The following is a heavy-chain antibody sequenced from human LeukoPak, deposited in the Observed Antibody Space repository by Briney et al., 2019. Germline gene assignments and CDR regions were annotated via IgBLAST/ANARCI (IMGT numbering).Heavy chain of an antibody. Sequence: PGGSLRLSCAASGFTFSSYAMSWVRQAPGKGLEWVSAISGSGGSTYYADSVKGRFTISRDNSKNTLYLQMNSLRAEDTAVYYRAKVDKGVTMIVVVPLDAFDIWGQGTMVTVSS. CDR2: ISGSGGST. D-gene: IGHD3-22*01. CDR1: GFTFSSYA. V-gene: IGHV3-23*01. CDR3: AKVDKGVTMIVVVPLDAFDI. J-gene: IGHJ3*02.